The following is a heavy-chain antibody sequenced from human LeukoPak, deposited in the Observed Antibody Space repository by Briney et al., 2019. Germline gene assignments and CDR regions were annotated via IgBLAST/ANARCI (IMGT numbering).Heavy chain of an antibody. CDR2: ITTSDGNT. CDR3: AREKGQLMN. Sequence: GGSLRLSCAASGFTFSSYTMSWVRQAPGKGLEWVSTITTSDGNTYYADSVKGRFTISSDNSKNTLYLQMNSLRAEDTAVYYCAREKGQLMNWGQGTLVTVSS. D-gene: IGHD1-1*01. CDR1: GFTFSSYT. V-gene: IGHV3-23*01. J-gene: IGHJ4*02.